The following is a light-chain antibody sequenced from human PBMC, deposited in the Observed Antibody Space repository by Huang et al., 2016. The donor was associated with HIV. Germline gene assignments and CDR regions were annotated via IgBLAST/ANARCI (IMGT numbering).Light chain of an antibody. J-gene: IGKJ3*01. Sequence: EIVLTQSPGTLSLSPGERATLSCRASQSISSSSLAWYLQKPGQAPTLFIHGASTRATDSPNRFSGSGSGTDFTLTISRLEPEDFAVYYCHQYGSPPFTFGPGTKVDIK. CDR3: HQYGSPPFT. CDR1: QSISSSS. V-gene: IGKV3-20*01. CDR2: GAS.